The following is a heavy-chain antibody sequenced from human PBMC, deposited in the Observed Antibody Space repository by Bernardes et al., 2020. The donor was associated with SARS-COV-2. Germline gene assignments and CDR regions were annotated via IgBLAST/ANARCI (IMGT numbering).Heavy chain of an antibody. D-gene: IGHD5-12*01. J-gene: IGHJ6*02. Sequence: GGSLRLSCAASGFTFSNYEMNWVRQAPGKGLEWVSYISSRDSTIYYTDSVKGRFTISRDNAKNSLSLQMNSLRAEDTAVYYCAREKRGYSGYDYYYYSMDVWGQGTLVTVSS. CDR2: ISSRDSTI. CDR3: AREKRGYSGYDYYYYSMDV. V-gene: IGHV3-48*03. CDR1: GFTFSNYE.